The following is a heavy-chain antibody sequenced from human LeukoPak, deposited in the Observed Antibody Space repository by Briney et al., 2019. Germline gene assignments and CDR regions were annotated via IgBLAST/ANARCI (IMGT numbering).Heavy chain of an antibody. CDR2: IHYSGST. J-gene: IGHJ4*02. V-gene: IGHV4-39*01. CDR1: GGSISTSDYY. D-gene: IGHD6-19*01. Sequence: SETLSLTCAVSGGSISTSDYYWGWIRQPPGKGLEWIGSIHYSGSTYYNPFLKSRLTISGDTSKNQFSLKLSSVTTADTAVYYCARHASGWYTDWGQGTLVTVSS. CDR3: ARHASGWYTD.